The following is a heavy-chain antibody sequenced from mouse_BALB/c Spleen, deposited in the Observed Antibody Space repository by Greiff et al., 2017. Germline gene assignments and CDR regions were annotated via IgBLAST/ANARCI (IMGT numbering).Heavy chain of an antibody. V-gene: IGHV5-4*02. CDR2: ISDGGSYT. CDR3: AREGNYGFDY. Sequence: LVESGGGLVKPGGSLKLSCAASGFTFSDYYMYWVRQTPEKRLEWVATISDGGSYTYYPDSVKGRFTISRDNAKNNLYLQMSSLKSEDTAMYYCAREGNYGFDYWGQGTTLTVSS. CDR1: GFTFSDYY. D-gene: IGHD2-1*01. J-gene: IGHJ2*01.